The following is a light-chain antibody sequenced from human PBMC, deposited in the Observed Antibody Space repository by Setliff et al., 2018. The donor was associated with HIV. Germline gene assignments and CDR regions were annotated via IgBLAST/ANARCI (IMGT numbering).Light chain of an antibody. CDR2: EVS. J-gene: IGLJ1*01. CDR1: SSDIGGYDY. V-gene: IGLV2-14*01. CDR3: ISYADSSALYV. Sequence: QSALTQPASVSGSPGQSITISCTGTSSDIGGYDYVSWYQQHPDTAPKVIIYEVSNQPSGVSNRFSGSKSGNAASLTISGLLAEDEADYYCISYADSSALYVFGSGTKVTVL.